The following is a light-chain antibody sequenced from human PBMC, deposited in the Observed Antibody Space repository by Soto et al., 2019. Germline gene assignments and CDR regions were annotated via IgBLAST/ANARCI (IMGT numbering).Light chain of an antibody. CDR2: EVA. CDR3: SSYTSSSTDV. J-gene: IGLJ1*01. CDR1: SSDVGNYNR. Sequence: QSALTQPPSVSGSPGQSVTISCTGTSSDVGNYNRVSWYQQPPGTAPKLMIYEVANRPSGVPDRFSGSKSGNTASLTISGLQAEDEADYYCSSYTSSSTDVFGTGTKVTVL. V-gene: IGLV2-18*02.